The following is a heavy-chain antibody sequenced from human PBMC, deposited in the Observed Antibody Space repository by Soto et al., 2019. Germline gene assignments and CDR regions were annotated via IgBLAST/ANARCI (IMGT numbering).Heavy chain of an antibody. CDR1: GGSFSGYY. CDR2: INHSGST. J-gene: IGHJ4*02. D-gene: IGHD3-22*01. Sequence: SETLSLTCAVYGGSFSGYYWSWIRQPPGKGLEWIGEINHSGSTNYNPSLKSRVTISVDTSKNQFSLKLSSVTAADTAVYYCARVFYYYDSSGYYVYFDYWRPGTLVTVPS. V-gene: IGHV4-34*01. CDR3: ARVFYYYDSSGYYVYFDY.